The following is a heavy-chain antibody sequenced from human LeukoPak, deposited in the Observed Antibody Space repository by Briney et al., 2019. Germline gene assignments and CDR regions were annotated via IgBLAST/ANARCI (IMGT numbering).Heavy chain of an antibody. CDR1: GGSFSGYY. V-gene: IGHV4-34*01. Sequence: PSETLSLTCAVYGGSFSGYYWSWIRQPPGKGLEWIGEINHSGSTNYNPSLKSRVTISVDTSKNQFSLKLSSVTAADTAVYYCARAPVLRYFDWSRNNYYYGMDVWGQGTTVTVSS. CDR3: ARAPVLRYFDWSRNNYYYGMDV. CDR2: INHSGST. D-gene: IGHD3-9*01. J-gene: IGHJ6*02.